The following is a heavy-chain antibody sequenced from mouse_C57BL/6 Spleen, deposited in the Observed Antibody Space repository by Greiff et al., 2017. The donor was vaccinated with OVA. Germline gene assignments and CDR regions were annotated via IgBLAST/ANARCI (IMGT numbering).Heavy chain of an antibody. CDR1: GYTFTSYW. CDR3: ARGGLPYWYFDV. CDR2: IYPGSGST. V-gene: IGHV1-55*01. D-gene: IGHD2-4*01. J-gene: IGHJ1*03. Sequence: QVQLQQSGAELVKPGASVKMSCKASGYTFTSYWITWVKQRPGQGLEWIGDIYPGSGSTNYNEKFKSKATLTVDTSSSTAYMQLSSLTSEDSAVYYCARGGLPYWYFDVWGTGTTVTVSS.